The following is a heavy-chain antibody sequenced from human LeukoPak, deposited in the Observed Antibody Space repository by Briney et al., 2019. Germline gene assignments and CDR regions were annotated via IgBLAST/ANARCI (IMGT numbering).Heavy chain of an antibody. CDR2: ISADNGNT. CDR1: GYTFANYG. Sequence: ASVKVSCKASGYTFANYGISWVQQAPGQGLEWMGWISADNGNTYYAQKFQGRVTMTTNTSTSTAYMELRSLRSDDTAVYYCATSRYFDWLPQALYYFDYWGQGTLVTVSS. D-gene: IGHD3-9*01. CDR3: ATSRYFDWLPQALYYFDY. V-gene: IGHV1-18*01. J-gene: IGHJ4*02.